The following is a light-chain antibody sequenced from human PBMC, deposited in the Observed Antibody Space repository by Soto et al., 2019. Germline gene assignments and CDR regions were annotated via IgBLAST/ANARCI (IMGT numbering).Light chain of an antibody. Sequence: QSVLTQPASVSGSPGQSITISCTGTSRDVGGYNYVSWYQQHPGKVPKLMIFEVSNRPSGVSNRFSGSKSGNTASLTISGLQAEDEADYYCSSYTTSRTLVFGPGTKVTVL. CDR1: SRDVGGYNY. CDR2: EVS. V-gene: IGLV2-14*01. J-gene: IGLJ1*01. CDR3: SSYTTSRTLV.